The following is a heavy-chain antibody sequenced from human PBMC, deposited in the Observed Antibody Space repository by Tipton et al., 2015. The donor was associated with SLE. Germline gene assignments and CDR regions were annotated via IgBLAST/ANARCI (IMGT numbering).Heavy chain of an antibody. D-gene: IGHD5-24*01. J-gene: IGHJ4*02. CDR2: IYYSGST. V-gene: IGHV4-59*12. CDR1: GGSISSYY. Sequence: TLSLTCTVSGGSISSYYWSWIRQPPGKGLEWIGYIYYSGSTNYNPSLKSRVTMSVDTSKNQFSLKLSSVTAADTAVYYCARVGVDDYTPFDYWGQGTLVTVSS. CDR3: ARVGVDDYTPFDY.